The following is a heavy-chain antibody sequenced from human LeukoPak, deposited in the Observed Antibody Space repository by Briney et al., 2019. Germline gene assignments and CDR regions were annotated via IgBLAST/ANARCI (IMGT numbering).Heavy chain of an antibody. CDR3: ARAGIAAAGSNFDY. D-gene: IGHD6-13*01. CDR1: GGTFSSYA. V-gene: IGHV1-69*04. CDR2: IIPILGIA. Sequence: ASVKVSCKASGGTFSSYAISWVRQAPGQGLEWMGRIIPILGIANYAQKFQGRVTITADKSTSTAYMELSSLRSEDTAVYYCARAGIAAAGSNFDYWGQGTLVTVSS. J-gene: IGHJ4*02.